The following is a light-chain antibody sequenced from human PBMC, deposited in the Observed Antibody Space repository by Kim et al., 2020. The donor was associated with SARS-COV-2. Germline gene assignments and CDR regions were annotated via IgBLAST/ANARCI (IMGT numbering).Light chain of an antibody. CDR1: QTISNY. Sequence: EIVLTQSPATLSLSPGERATLSCRASQTISNYLAWYQQKPGQAPRLLIYDASDRATGIPARFSGSGSGTDFTLTISSLEPEDFAVYYCQQRSNWPLITFGQGTRLEIK. J-gene: IGKJ5*01. CDR3: QQRSNWPLIT. V-gene: IGKV3-11*01. CDR2: DAS.